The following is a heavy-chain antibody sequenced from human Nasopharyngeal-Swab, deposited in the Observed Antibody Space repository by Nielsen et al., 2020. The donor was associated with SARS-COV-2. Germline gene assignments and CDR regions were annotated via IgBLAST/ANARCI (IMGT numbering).Heavy chain of an antibody. Sequence: GESLKISCAASGFTFSSYAMSWVRQAPGKGLEWVSHISGSGNIIYYADSVKGRFTISRDSAKNSLYLQMNSLRAEDTALYYCRGWLTTFDIWGQGTLVTVSS. D-gene: IGHD3-22*01. CDR1: GFTFSSYA. CDR2: ISGSGNII. J-gene: IGHJ3*02. V-gene: IGHV3-48*03. CDR3: RGWLTTFDI.